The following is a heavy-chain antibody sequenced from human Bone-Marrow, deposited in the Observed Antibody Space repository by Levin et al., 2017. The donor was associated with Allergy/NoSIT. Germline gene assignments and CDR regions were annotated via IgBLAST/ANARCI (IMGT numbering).Heavy chain of an antibody. CDR2: TYYRSKWNN. CDR3: ARGRNSAFDY. Sequence: SQTLSLTCAISGDRVSSTNAWNWIRQSPSRGLEWLGRTYYRSKWNNDYAVSVKSRIIINPDTSKNQFSLQLNSMTPDDTAVYYCARGRNSAFDYWGQGTLVTVSS. J-gene: IGHJ4*02. D-gene: IGHD1-1*01. V-gene: IGHV6-1*01. CDR1: GDRVSSTNA.